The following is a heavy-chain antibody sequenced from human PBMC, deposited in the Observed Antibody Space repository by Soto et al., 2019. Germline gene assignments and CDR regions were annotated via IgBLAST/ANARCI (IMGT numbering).Heavy chain of an antibody. V-gene: IGHV6-1*01. Sequence: SHTLSLTRVISGDSVSSTSIAWNWIRQSPMKSLEWLGRTYYSSRWNIDYSVSVQSRRAINLDTSRNQFSLQLNSVTPEDLAVYYCTRGRGSSFDIWGRGKMGTVSS. J-gene: IGHJ3*02. D-gene: IGHD3-10*01. CDR2: TYYSSRWNI. CDR3: TRGRGSSFDI. CDR1: GDSVSSTSIA.